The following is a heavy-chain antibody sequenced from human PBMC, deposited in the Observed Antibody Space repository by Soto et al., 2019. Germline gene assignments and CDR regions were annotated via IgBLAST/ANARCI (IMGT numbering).Heavy chain of an antibody. V-gene: IGHV1-46*03. Sequence: ASVKVSCKASGYTFTSYYMHWVRQAPGQGLEWMGIINPSGGSTSYAQKFQGRVTMTRDTSTSTVYMELSSLRSEDTAVYYCARGPGCTNGGCYTRGGYYYSYMDVWGQGTTVTVSS. CDR1: GYTFTSYY. J-gene: IGHJ6*03. CDR2: INPSGGST. CDR3: ARGPGCTNGGCYTRGGYYYSYMDV. D-gene: IGHD2-8*01.